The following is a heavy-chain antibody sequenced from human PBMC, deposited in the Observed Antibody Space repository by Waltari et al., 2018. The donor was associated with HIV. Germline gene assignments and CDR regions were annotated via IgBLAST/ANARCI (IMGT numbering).Heavy chain of an antibody. D-gene: IGHD3-10*01. Sequence: QVQLVQSGAEVKKSGASVKVSCKVSGHTLRELSMTWGRQVPGKGLEWMGNFDPEDDETIYAQKFQGRVTMTEDTSSDTAYMELSSLTSGDTAVYYCATDFSGMVRAYSYYSLDVWGQGTTVTVSS. J-gene: IGHJ6*02. CDR2: FDPEDDET. CDR3: ATDFSGMVRAYSYYSLDV. V-gene: IGHV1-24*01. CDR1: GHTLRELS.